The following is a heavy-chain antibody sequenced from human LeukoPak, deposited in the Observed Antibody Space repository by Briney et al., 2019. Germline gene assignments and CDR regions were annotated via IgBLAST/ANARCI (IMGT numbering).Heavy chain of an antibody. D-gene: IGHD3-3*01. CDR1: GFTFSNYA. CDR2: IGDSGGTT. J-gene: IGHJ4*02. Sequence: PGGSLRLSCAASGFTFSNYAMSWVRQAPGKGLEWVSTIGDSGGTTYYADSVKGRFAISRDNSKSTLYLQTSSLRADDTAVYYCAKHGVDFWSASANWGQGSLVTVSS. V-gene: IGHV3-23*01. CDR3: AKHGVDFWSASAN.